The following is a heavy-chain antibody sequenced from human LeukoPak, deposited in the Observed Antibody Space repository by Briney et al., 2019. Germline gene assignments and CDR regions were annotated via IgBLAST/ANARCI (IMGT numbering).Heavy chain of an antibody. CDR3: VRSGLGSGSPLGS. V-gene: IGHV4-34*01. CDR1: GGSSRSYY. CDR2: IKHSVIT. Sequence: PSETLSLTCAVYGGSSRSYYWTWIRQPPREGREWIGEIKHSVITNCNPSLKRRATMPVDTSKDQFSLKLSSVTAADTAVYYCVRSGLGSGSPLGSWSQGTLVTVSS. D-gene: IGHD3-10*01. J-gene: IGHJ5*02.